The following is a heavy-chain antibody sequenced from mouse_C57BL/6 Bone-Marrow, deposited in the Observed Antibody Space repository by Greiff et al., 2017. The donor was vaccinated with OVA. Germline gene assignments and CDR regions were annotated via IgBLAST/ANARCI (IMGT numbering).Heavy chain of an antibody. V-gene: IGHV2-2*01. D-gene: IGHD6-1*01. CDR1: GFSLTSYG. Sequence: VKLMESGPGLVQPSQSLSITCTVSGFSLTSYGVHWVRQSPGTGLEWLGVIWSGGSTDYNAAFISRLSIRKDNSKSQVFVKMNSLRADDTAIYYCARNPSFYAMDYWGQGTSVTVSS. CDR3: ARNPSFYAMDY. CDR2: IWSGGST. J-gene: IGHJ4*01.